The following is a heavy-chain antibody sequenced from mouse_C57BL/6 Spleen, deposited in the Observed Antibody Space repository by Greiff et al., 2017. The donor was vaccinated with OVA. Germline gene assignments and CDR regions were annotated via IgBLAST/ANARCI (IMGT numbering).Heavy chain of an antibody. V-gene: IGHV1-53*01. Sequence: QVQLQQPGTELVKPGASVKLSCKASGYTFTSYWMHWVQQRPGQGLEWIGNINPSNGGTNYNEKFKGKATLTVDKSSSTSYMQLSSLTSEDSAVYYCARYYYGSSLRGNYFDYWGQGTTLTVSS. CDR2: INPSNGGT. D-gene: IGHD1-1*01. CDR1: GYTFTSYW. CDR3: ARYYYGSSLRGNYFDY. J-gene: IGHJ2*01.